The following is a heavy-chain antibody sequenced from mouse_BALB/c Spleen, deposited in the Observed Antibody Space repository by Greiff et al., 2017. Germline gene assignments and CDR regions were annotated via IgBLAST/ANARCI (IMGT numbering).Heavy chain of an antibody. J-gene: IGHJ2*01. CDR1: GFAFSSYD. D-gene: IGHD2-4*01. CDR2: ISSGGGST. V-gene: IGHV5-12-1*01. Sequence: EVKLLESGGGLVKPGGSLKLSCAASGFAFSSYDMSWVRQTPEKRLEWVAYISSGGGSTYYPDTVKGRFTISRDNAKNTLYLQMSSLKSEDTAMYYCARREITTGFDYWGQGTTLTVSS. CDR3: ARREITTGFDY.